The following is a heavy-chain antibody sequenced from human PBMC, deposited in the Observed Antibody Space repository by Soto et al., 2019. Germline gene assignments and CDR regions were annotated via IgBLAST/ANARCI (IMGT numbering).Heavy chain of an antibody. CDR2: IYYSGST. Sequence: KTSETLSLTCTISNGSIGSYYWTWIRQPPGKGLEWIGHIYYSGSTNYSPSLKSRLTLSLDTSKNQFSLKLTSVTAADTAVYYCARVGRLITAAGLLDAWGQGTLVTVSS. CDR1: NGSIGSYY. V-gene: IGHV4-59*01. D-gene: IGHD6-13*01. CDR3: ARVGRLITAAGLLDA. J-gene: IGHJ5*02.